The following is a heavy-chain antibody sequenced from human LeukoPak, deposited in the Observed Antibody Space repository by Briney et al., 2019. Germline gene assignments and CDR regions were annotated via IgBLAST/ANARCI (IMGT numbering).Heavy chain of an antibody. V-gene: IGHV4-34*01. CDR1: GGSFSGYY. CDR2: INHSGST. CDR3: ARAALTYDSSGYFFDY. Sequence: ASETLSLTCAVYGGSFSGYYWSWIRQPPGRGLEWIGEINHSGSTYYNPSLKSRVTISVDTSKNQFSLKLSSVTAADTAVYYCARAALTYDSSGYFFDYWGQGTLVTVSS. J-gene: IGHJ4*02. D-gene: IGHD3-22*01.